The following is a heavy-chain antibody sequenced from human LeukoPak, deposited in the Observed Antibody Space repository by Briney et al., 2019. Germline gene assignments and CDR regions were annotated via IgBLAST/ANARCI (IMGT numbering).Heavy chain of an antibody. Sequence: GESLKISCKGSGYSFTSYWIGWVRQMPGKGLEWMGIIYPGDSDTRYSPSFQGQVTISADKSISTAYLQWSSLKASDTAMYYCARLPMGAVVPYNAAHGYWGQGTLVTVSS. J-gene: IGHJ4*02. V-gene: IGHV5-51*01. CDR2: IYPGDSDT. D-gene: IGHD6-19*01. CDR3: ARLPMGAVVPYNAAHGY. CDR1: GYSFTSYW.